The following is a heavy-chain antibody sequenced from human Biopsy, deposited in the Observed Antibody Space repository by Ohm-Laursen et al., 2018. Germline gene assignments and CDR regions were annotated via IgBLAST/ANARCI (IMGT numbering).Heavy chain of an antibody. CDR2: TYKGGNT. J-gene: IGHJ4*02. Sequence: SDTLSLTCTVSGASITSYYWSWIRQPAGKGLEWIGHTYKGGNTNHNPPLKSRVTMSVDTSKKQLSLKVRSVTAADTAVYYCARGEYSSSIFDHWGQGTLVTVSS. V-gene: IGHV4-4*07. CDR3: ARGEYSSSIFDH. CDR1: GASITSYY. D-gene: IGHD6-6*01.